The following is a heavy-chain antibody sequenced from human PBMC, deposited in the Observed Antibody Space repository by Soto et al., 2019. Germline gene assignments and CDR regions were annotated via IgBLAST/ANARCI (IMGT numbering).Heavy chain of an antibody. CDR3: AKDPNTDLLGGFEF. Sequence: GGSLRLSCAVSGITVSSYYMSWVRQAAGKGLEWVSVIYAGTITYYADSVKGRFTIYRDNSKNTLNLEMNSLRVEDTAVYYCAKDPNTDLLGGFEFGGQGTMVTVSS. J-gene: IGHJ3*01. CDR1: GITVSSYY. CDR2: IYAGTIT. V-gene: IGHV3-53*01. D-gene: IGHD2-15*01.